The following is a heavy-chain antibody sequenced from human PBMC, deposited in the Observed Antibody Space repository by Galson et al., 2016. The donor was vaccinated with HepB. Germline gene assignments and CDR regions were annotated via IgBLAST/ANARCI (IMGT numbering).Heavy chain of an antibody. J-gene: IGHJ4*02. CDR1: GFTFSRNW. Sequence: SLRLSCAASGFTFSRNWMSWVRQAPGKGLEWVANIKRDGSDKSYVDSVKGRFTISRDNAKNSLYLQMNSLRAEDTALYYCAKDGDYGSGSYYPLYFDYWGQGTLVTVSS. CDR3: AKDGDYGSGSYYPLYFDY. D-gene: IGHD3-10*01. CDR2: IKRDGSDK. V-gene: IGHV3-7*03.